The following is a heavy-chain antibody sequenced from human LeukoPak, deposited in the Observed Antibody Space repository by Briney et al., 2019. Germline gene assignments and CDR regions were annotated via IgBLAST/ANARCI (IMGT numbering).Heavy chain of an antibody. J-gene: IGHJ4*02. CDR2: IYTSGST. Sequence: KPSETLSLTCTVSGGSISSYYWSWIRQPPGKGLEWIGYIYTSGSTDYNPSLKSRVTISVDTSKNQFSLKLSSVTAADTAVYYCARRSYYYDSSGYCYDGSFDYWGQGTLVTVSS. CDR3: ARRSYYYDSSGYCYDGSFDY. V-gene: IGHV4-4*09. CDR1: GGSISSYY. D-gene: IGHD3-22*01.